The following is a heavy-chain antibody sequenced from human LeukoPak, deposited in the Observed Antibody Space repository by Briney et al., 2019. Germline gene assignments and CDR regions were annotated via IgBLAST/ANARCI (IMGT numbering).Heavy chain of an antibody. D-gene: IGHD2-21*02. CDR2: IDPSDSYT. Sequence: GESLRISCKGSGYRFTSYWISWVRQMSRKGLEWMGRIDPSDSYTNYSPSFQGHVTISADKSISTAYLQWSSLKASDTAMYYCARRALPPAYCGGDCFDAFDIWGQETMVTVSS. CDR1: GYRFTSYW. J-gene: IGHJ3*02. CDR3: ARRALPPAYCGGDCFDAFDI. V-gene: IGHV5-10-1*01.